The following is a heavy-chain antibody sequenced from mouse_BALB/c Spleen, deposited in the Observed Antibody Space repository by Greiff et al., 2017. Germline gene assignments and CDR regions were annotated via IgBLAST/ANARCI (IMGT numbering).Heavy chain of an antibody. CDR2: ISYSGST. V-gene: IGHV3-8*02. CDR3: ARSTTVVATYFDY. Sequence: EVMLVESGPSLVKPSQTLSLTCSVTGDSITSGYWNWIRKFPGNKLEYMGYISYSGSTYYNPSLKSRISITRDTSKNQYYLQLNSVTTEDTATYYCARSTTVVATYFDYWGQGTTLTVSS. J-gene: IGHJ2*01. D-gene: IGHD1-1*01. CDR1: GDSITSGY.